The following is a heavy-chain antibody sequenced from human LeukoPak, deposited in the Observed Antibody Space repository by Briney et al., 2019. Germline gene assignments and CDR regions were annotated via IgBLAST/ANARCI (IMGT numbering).Heavy chain of an antibody. CDR3: TRANGYGLIDY. Sequence: GSLRLSCAASGFTFSSYGMSWVRQAPGKGLEWIGSIYYSGNTYYNSSLKSRVTISLDTSKNQFSLHLFSVTAADTAMYYCTRANGYGLIDYWGQGTLVTVSS. J-gene: IGHJ4*02. CDR2: IYYSGNT. D-gene: IGHD3-10*01. CDR1: GFTFSSYG. V-gene: IGHV4-39*07.